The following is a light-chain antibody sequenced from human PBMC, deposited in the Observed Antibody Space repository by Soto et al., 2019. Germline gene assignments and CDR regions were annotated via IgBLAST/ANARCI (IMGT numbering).Light chain of an antibody. J-gene: IGKJ2*02. CDR1: QGISSY. Sequence: AIRMTQSPSSFSASTGDRVTITCRASQGISSYLAWYQQKPGKAPKLLIYAASTLQSGVPSRFSGSGSETDFTLTISCLQSEDFAVYYCQQYYSYPRTFGQGTKLEIK. CDR2: AAS. V-gene: IGKV1-8*01. CDR3: QQYYSYPRT.